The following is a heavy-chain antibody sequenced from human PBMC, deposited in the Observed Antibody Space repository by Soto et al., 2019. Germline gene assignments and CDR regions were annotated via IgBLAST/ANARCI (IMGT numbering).Heavy chain of an antibody. V-gene: IGHV3-64D*06. J-gene: IGHJ6*02. CDR1: GFTFSSYA. CDR2: ISSNGGST. CDR3: VSPYCSSTSCYGVAMDV. D-gene: IGHD2-2*01. Sequence: PGGSLRLSCSASGFTFSSYAMHWVRQAPGKGLEYVSAISSNGGSTYYADSVKGRFTISRDNSKNTLYLQMSSLRAEDTAVYYCVSPYCSSTSCYGVAMDVWGQGTTVTVSS.